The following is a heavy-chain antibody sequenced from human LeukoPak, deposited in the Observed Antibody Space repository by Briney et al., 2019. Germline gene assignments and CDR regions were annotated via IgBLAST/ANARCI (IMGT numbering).Heavy chain of an antibody. CDR2: IKQDGSEK. Sequence: GGSLRLSCAASGYTFSSYWMSWVRQAPGKGLEWVANIKQDGSEKYYVDSVKGRFTISRDNAKNSLYLQMNSLRAEDTAVYYCARGPYATYNWNETPMGYFDYWGQGTLVTVS. J-gene: IGHJ4*02. CDR1: GYTFSSYW. D-gene: IGHD1-20*01. V-gene: IGHV3-7*01. CDR3: ARGPYATYNWNETPMGYFDY.